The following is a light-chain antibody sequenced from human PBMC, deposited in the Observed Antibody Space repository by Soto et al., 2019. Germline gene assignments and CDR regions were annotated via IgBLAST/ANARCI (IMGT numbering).Light chain of an antibody. V-gene: IGKV3-20*01. CDR3: QQYGYSAT. J-gene: IGKJ4*01. CDR1: QSVSADY. Sequence: EIVLTQSPGTLSLSPGERATLSCRASQSVSADYLAWYQQKPGQAPRLLIYAASSRATGIPDRFSGSGSGTDFTLTISRLEPEDFAVYYCQQYGYSATFGGGTKVDIK. CDR2: AAS.